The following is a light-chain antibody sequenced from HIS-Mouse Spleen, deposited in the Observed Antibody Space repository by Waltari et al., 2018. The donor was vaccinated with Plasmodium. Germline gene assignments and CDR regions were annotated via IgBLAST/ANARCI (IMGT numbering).Light chain of an antibody. J-gene: IGKJ3*01. Sequence: ELVMPQSPATLSVSPGEKATPSCRASQSVSSNLAWYQQKPGQAPRLLIYGASTRATGIPARFSGSGSGTEFTLTISSLQSEDFAVYYCQQYNNWSFTFGPGTKVDIK. CDR3: QQYNNWSFT. CDR2: GAS. CDR1: QSVSSN. V-gene: IGKV3-15*01.